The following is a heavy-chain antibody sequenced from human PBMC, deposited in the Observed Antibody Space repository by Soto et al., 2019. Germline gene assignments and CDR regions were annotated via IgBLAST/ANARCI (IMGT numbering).Heavy chain of an antibody. CDR2: IYHGGTT. CDR1: GYSISSGSY. Sequence: PSETLSLTCTVSGYSISSGSYWGWIRQPPGKGPEWIASIYHGGTTFYNPSLKSRVTVSVDKSNNQFSLKLRSVTAADTAVYYCAKAHVMVVDGSGFDYWRHGTLVTVSS. J-gene: IGHJ4*01. V-gene: IGHV4-38-2*02. CDR3: AKAHVMVVDGSGFDY. D-gene: IGHD3-22*01.